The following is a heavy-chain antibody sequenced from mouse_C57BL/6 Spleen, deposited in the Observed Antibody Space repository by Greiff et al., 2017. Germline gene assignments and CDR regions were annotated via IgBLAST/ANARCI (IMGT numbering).Heavy chain of an antibody. Sequence: QVQLQQPGAELVKPGASVKLSCKASGYTFTSYWMHWVKQRPGRGLEWIGRIDPNSGGTKYNEKFKSKATLTVDKPSSTAYMQLSSLTSEASAVYYCAREGTTVVATDWYFDVWGTGTTVTVSS. D-gene: IGHD1-1*01. V-gene: IGHV1-72*01. CDR2: IDPNSGGT. CDR1: GYTFTSYW. CDR3: AREGTTVVATDWYFDV. J-gene: IGHJ1*03.